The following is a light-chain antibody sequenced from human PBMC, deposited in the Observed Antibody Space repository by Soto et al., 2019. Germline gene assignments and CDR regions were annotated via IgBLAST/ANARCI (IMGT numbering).Light chain of an antibody. Sequence: DIQMTQSPSSLSASVGDRLTITCRASQAGCSYLNWFQQKAGKPPKPLIYASSKLERGVPSRFRGTGSGTDFTLTVSSLQPEDFATYYCQQAYRAPWTFGQGTKVE. V-gene: IGKV1-39*01. CDR3: QQAYRAPWT. CDR2: ASS. CDR1: QAGCSY. J-gene: IGKJ1*01.